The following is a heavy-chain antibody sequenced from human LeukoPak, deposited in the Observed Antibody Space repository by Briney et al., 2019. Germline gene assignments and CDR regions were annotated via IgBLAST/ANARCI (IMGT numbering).Heavy chain of an antibody. CDR2: IYPGDSDN. CDR1: GSSFTSYW. D-gene: IGHD2-15*01. Sequence: PGEPLKISCKRSGSSFTSYWSGWVRPLHGKGLEWMGIIYPGDSDNRNSTSLQAQVTISADKSISTSYLQWSSLKASYTAMYYCARLGLVVTDYWGQGTLVTVSS. V-gene: IGHV5-51*03. J-gene: IGHJ4*02. CDR3: ARLGLVVTDY.